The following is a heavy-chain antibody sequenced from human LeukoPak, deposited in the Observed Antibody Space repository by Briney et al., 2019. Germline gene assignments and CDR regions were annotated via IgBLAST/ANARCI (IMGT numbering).Heavy chain of an antibody. Sequence: GGSLRLSCAASGFTFSSYWMHWVRQAPGKGLVWVSRINSDGSSTSYADSVKGRFTTSRDNAKNTPYLQMNSLRAEDTAVYYCAREHSSSWAFDYWGQGTLVTVSS. CDR2: INSDGSST. J-gene: IGHJ4*02. V-gene: IGHV3-74*01. D-gene: IGHD6-13*01. CDR1: GFTFSSYW. CDR3: AREHSSSWAFDY.